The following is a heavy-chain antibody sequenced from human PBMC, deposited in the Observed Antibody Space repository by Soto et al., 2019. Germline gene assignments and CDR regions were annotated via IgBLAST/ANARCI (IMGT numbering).Heavy chain of an antibody. V-gene: IGHV3-21*01. CDR2: ISGRSTYM. J-gene: IGHJ6*03. D-gene: IGHD3-10*01. CDR3: ARDCYSSGPLLYYMDV. Sequence: EQLVESGGGLVKPGGSLRLSCAASGFTFSAYTMNWVRQAPGKWLEWVSSISGRSTYMYYADSVKGRFTNSRDTARTLLYLQMNSLSAEDTAGYYCARDCYSSGPLLYYMDVWGKGTTVTVSS. CDR1: GFTFSAYT.